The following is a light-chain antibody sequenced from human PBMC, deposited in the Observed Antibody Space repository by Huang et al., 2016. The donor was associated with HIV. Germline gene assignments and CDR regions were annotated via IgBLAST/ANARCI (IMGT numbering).Light chain of an antibody. CDR3: QQYLSSPLT. Sequence: DIVLTQSPGTLSLSPREGAALSCRASQNITKNFLAWYQQKSGQAPRRLIYGASNRAMGIPDRFSGGGSGTDFTLIISRLEPQDSALYYCQQYLSSPLTFGGGTSVEIK. V-gene: IGKV3-20*01. CDR2: GAS. J-gene: IGKJ4*01. CDR1: QNITKNF.